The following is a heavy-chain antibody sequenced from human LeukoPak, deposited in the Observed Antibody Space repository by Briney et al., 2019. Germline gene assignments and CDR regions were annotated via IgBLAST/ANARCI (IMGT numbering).Heavy chain of an antibody. CDR2: ISWDGGST. D-gene: IGHD3-3*01. V-gene: IGHV3-43*01. CDR1: GFTFDDYT. Sequence: GGSLRLSCAASGFTFDDYTMHWVRQAPGKGLEWVSLISWDGGSTYYADSVKGRFTISRDNSKNSLYLQMNSLRTGDTALYYCAKGLFGVVRYSAFDIWGQGTMVTVSS. J-gene: IGHJ3*02. CDR3: AKGLFGVVRYSAFDI.